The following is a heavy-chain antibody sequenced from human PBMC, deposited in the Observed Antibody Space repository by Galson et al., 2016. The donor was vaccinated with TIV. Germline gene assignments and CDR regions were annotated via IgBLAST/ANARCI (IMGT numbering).Heavy chain of an antibody. J-gene: IGHJ1*01. CDR1: GFSLSTSAVG. V-gene: IGHV2-5*02. CDR3: AHSIAARPIFQD. Sequence: PALVTPTQTLTLTCTFYGFSLSTSAVGVGWIRQPPGKALEWLALIYWDDERHYSPSLRSRLTITKDSYRNQMVLVRTNLDPLDTATYYCAHSIAARPIFQDWGQGLLVTVSS. CDR2: IYWDDER. D-gene: IGHD6-6*01.